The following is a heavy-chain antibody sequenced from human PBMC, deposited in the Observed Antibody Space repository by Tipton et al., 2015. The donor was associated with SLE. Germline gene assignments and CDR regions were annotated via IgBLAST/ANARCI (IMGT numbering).Heavy chain of an antibody. Sequence: TLSLTCTVSGYSISSGYYWGWIRQPPGKGLEWIGSIYHSGSTYYNPSLKSRVTISVDTSKNHLSLKLTSVTAADTAVYYCARLITRSGYNYYYGMDVWGQGTTVTVSS. CDR2: IYHSGST. J-gene: IGHJ6*02. V-gene: IGHV4-38-2*02. CDR1: GYSISSGYY. CDR3: ARLITRSGYNYYYGMDV. D-gene: IGHD1-14*01.